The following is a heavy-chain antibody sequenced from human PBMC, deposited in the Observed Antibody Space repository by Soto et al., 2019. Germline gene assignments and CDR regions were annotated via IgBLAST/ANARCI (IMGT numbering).Heavy chain of an antibody. CDR1: GFTVSSNY. J-gene: IGHJ1*01. Sequence: PGGSLRLSCAASGFTVSSNYMSWVRQAPGKGLEWVSVIYSGGSTYYADSVKGRFTISRDNSKNTLYLQMNSLRAEDTAVYYCGRDLYYYDSSGYYAEYFQHWGQGTLVTVSS. CDR2: IYSGGST. CDR3: GRDLYYYDSSGYYAEYFQH. V-gene: IGHV3-53*01. D-gene: IGHD3-22*01.